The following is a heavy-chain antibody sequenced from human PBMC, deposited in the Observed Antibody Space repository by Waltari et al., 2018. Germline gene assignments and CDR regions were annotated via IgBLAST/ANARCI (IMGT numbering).Heavy chain of an antibody. D-gene: IGHD2-2*01. CDR1: GGSFSGYY. J-gene: IGHJ5*02. CDR2: INHSGST. CDR3: ARGLERCRSSSCSWFDP. V-gene: IGHV4-34*02. Sequence: QVQLQQWGAGLLKPSETLSLTCAVYGGSFSGYYWNWIRQSPGKGLEWIGEINHSGSTNLNPSLKSRLTISEDTSKNQFSLKLRSVTAADTAVYYCARGLERCRSSSCSWFDPWGQGTLVTVSS.